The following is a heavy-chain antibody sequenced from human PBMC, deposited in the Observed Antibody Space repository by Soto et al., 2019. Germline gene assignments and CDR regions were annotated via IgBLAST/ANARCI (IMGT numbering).Heavy chain of an antibody. CDR1: GGSFSGYY. D-gene: IGHD2-8*02. Sequence: QVQLQQWGAGLLKPSETLSLTCAVYGGSFSGYYWTWIRQPPGTGLAWLGEINHSGSTNYNPSLNSRVTISVDTSKNQFSLKLTSVTAADTAVYCCARDKITGLFDYWGQGTLVTVSS. CDR2: INHSGST. J-gene: IGHJ4*02. CDR3: ARDKITGLFDY. V-gene: IGHV4-34*01.